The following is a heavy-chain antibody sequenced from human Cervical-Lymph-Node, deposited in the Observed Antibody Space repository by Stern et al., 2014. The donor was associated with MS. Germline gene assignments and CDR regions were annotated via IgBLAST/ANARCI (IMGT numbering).Heavy chain of an antibody. CDR1: GYTFTSYG. CDR3: ARRVTTVTKNYYYGMDV. D-gene: IGHD4-17*01. CDR2: ISAYNGNT. Sequence: VQLVESGAEVKKPGASVKVSCKASGYTFTSYGISWVRQAPGQGLEGMGWISAYNGNTNYAQKLQGRVPMTTDTSTSTAYMELRSLRSDDTAVYYCARRVTTVTKNYYYGMDVWGQGTTVTVSS. V-gene: IGHV1-18*01. J-gene: IGHJ6*02.